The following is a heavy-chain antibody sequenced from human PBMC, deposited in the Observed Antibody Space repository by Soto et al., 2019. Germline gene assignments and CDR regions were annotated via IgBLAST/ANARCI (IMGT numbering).Heavy chain of an antibody. V-gene: IGHV3-23*01. CDR2: ISGSGGST. J-gene: IGHJ5*02. CDR1: GFTFSSYA. Sequence: GSLRLSCAASGFTFSSYAMSWVRQAPVKGLEWVSAISGSGGSTYYADSVKGRFTISRDNSKNTLYMQMNSLRAEDTAVYYCAKGPVGGTGYYKWFDPLGEVTLV. D-gene: IGHD3-9*01. CDR3: AKGPVGGTGYYKWFDP.